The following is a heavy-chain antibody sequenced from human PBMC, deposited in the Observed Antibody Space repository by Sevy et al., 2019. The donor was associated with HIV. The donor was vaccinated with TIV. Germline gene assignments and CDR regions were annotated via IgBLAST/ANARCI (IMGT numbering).Heavy chain of an antibody. CDR3: ARRNDFDI. J-gene: IGHJ3*02. Sequence: QSQTLSLTCTVSGGSINSDHWNWIRQPPGKGLERIGYVYYTGGTNYNTSLQNRVTISVDRTKNQFSLKLTSVTAADTAVYYCARRNDFDIWGQGTMVTVSS. V-gene: IGHV4-59*08. CDR2: VYYTGGT. CDR1: GGSINSDH.